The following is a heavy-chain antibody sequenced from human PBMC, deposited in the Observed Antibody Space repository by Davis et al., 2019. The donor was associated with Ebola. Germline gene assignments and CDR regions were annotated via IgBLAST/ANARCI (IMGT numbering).Heavy chain of an antibody. V-gene: IGHV3-21*01. Sequence: GGSLRLSCAASGFTFSIYTMNWVRQAPGKGLEWVSSISSSSSYIYYADSVKGRFTFSRDNAKNSLYLQMNSLRAEDTAVYYCARDRYCSGGSCYLDYWGQGTLVTVSS. CDR2: ISSSSSYI. CDR3: ARDRYCSGGSCYLDY. J-gene: IGHJ4*02. D-gene: IGHD2-15*01. CDR1: GFTFSIYT.